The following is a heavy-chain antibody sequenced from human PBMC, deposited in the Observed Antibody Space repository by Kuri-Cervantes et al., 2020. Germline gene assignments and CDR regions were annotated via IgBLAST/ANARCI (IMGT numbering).Heavy chain of an antibody. V-gene: IGHV3-11*01. Sequence: LSLTCTVSGGSISPYYWSWIRQPPGKGLEWVSYISSSGSTIYYADSVKGRFTISRDNAKNSLYLQMNSLRAEDTAVYYCAREQTRIQLWLKYYYYGMDVWGQGTTVTVSS. D-gene: IGHD5-18*01. J-gene: IGHJ6*02. CDR1: GGSISPYY. CDR2: ISSSGSTI. CDR3: AREQTRIQLWLKYYYYGMDV.